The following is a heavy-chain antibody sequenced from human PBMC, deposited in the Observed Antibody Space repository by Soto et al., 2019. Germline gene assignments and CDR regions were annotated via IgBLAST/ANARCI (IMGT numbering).Heavy chain of an antibody. J-gene: IGHJ4*02. CDR2: IYHSGST. V-gene: IGHV4-30-2*01. Sequence: SETLSLTCAVSGGSISSGGYSWSWIRQPPGKGLEWIGYIYHSGSTYYNPSLKSRVTISVDRSKNQFSLKLSSVTAADTAVYYCARDQLAGYFDYWGQGTLVTVS. CDR1: GGSISSGGYS. CDR3: ARDQLAGYFDY. D-gene: IGHD3-10*01.